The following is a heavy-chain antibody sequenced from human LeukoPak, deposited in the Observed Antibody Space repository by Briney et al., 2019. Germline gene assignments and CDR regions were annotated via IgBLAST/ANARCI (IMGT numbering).Heavy chain of an antibody. V-gene: IGHV3-23*01. CDR2: ISGGGGSP. J-gene: IGHJ4*02. CDR3: AKGRLEYYDSSGYLAPLY. D-gene: IGHD3-22*01. CDR1: GFTFSSYA. Sequence: GGSLRLSCAASGFTFSSYAMSWVRQAPGKGLEWVSAISGGGGSPYYADSVKGRFTISRDNSKNTLYLQMNSLRAEDTAVYYCAKGRLEYYDSSGYLAPLYWGQGTLVTVSS.